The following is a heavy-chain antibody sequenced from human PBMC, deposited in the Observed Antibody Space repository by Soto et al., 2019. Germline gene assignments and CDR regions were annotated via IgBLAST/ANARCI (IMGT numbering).Heavy chain of an antibody. CDR1: GGSISSGGYY. V-gene: IGHV4-31*03. Sequence: SETLSLTCTVSGGSISSGGYYWSWIRQHPGKGLEWIGYIYYSGSTYYNPSLKSRVTISVDTSKNQFSLKLSSVTAADTAVYYCARGAYYYDSSGYPPFDYWGQGTLVTV. CDR2: IYYSGST. D-gene: IGHD3-22*01. J-gene: IGHJ4*02. CDR3: ARGAYYYDSSGYPPFDY.